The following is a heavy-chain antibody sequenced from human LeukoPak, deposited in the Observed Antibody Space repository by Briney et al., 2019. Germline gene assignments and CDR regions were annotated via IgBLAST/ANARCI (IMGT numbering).Heavy chain of an antibody. CDR2: IIPIFGTA. V-gene: IGHV1-69*06. J-gene: IGHJ3*02. Sequence: SVKVSCKASGGTFSSYAISWVRQAPGQGLEWMGGIIPIFGTANYAQKFQGRVTITADKSTSTAYMELSSLRSEDTAVYYCAIRAHVVSTGSFDIWGQGTMVTVSS. CDR1: GGTFSSYA. CDR3: AIRAHVVSTGSFDI. D-gene: IGHD3-22*01.